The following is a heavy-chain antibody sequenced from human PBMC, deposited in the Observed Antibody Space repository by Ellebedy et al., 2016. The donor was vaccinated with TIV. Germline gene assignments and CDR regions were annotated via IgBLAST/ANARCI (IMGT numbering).Heavy chain of an antibody. CDR3: ARALREGGPGPYYYYYGMDV. Sequence: GESLKISCAASGFTFSSYSMNWVRQAPGKGLEWVSSISSSSSYIYYADSVKGRFTISRDNAKNSLYLQMNSLRAEDTAVYYCARALREGGPGPYYYYYGMDVWGQGTTVTVSS. CDR2: ISSSSSYI. D-gene: IGHD1-1*01. V-gene: IGHV3-21*01. J-gene: IGHJ6*02. CDR1: GFTFSSYS.